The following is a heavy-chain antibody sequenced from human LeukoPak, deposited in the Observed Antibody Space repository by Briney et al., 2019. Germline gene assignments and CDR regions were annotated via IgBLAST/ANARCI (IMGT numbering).Heavy chain of an antibody. Sequence: PSETLSLTCTVPGGSISSSSYYWSWIRQPPGKGLEWIGYIYHSGSTYYNPSLKSRVTISVDRSKNQFSLKLSSVTAADTAVYYCARDSEYQLADAFDIWGQGTMVTVSS. V-gene: IGHV4-30-2*01. J-gene: IGHJ3*02. D-gene: IGHD2-2*01. CDR2: IYHSGST. CDR1: GGSISSSSYY. CDR3: ARDSEYQLADAFDI.